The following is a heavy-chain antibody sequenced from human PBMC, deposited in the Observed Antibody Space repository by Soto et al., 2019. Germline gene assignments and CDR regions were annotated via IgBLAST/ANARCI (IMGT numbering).Heavy chain of an antibody. CDR2: MNEDGGTT. D-gene: IGHD3-10*01. J-gene: IGHJ6*02. CDR1: GFTFSSYW. CDR3: ASDLSGRADV. V-gene: IGHV3-74*02. Sequence: EVQLVESGGGLVRPGGSLRLSCAASGFTFSSYWMHWVRQAPGKGLVWVSRMNEDGGTTDYADSVKGRFTISRDNAKNTLYLQMNSLRVEDTAVYYCASDLSGRADVWGHRTTVTVSS.